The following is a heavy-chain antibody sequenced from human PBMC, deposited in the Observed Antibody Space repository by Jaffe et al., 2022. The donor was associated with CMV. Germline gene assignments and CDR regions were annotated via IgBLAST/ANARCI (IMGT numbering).Heavy chain of an antibody. D-gene: IGHD2-15*01. CDR3: AKRTVVYYYYGMDV. CDR1: GFTFSSYG. V-gene: IGHV3-30*18. CDR2: ISYDGSNK. J-gene: IGHJ6*02. Sequence: QVQLVESGGGVVQPGRSLRLSCAASGFTFSSYGMHWVRQAPGKGLEWVAVISYDGSNKYYADSVKGRFTISRDNSKNTLYLQMNSLRAEDTAVYYCAKRTVVYYYYGMDVWGQGTTVTVSS.